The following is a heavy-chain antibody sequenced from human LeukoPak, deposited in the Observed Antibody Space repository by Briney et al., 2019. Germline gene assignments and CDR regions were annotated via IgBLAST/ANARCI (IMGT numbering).Heavy chain of an antibody. CDR1: GFTFGDYL. J-gene: IGHJ4*02. CDR2: ISGGTT. V-gene: IGHV3-49*03. Sequence: GGSLRLSCTASGFTFGDYLMSWFRQAPGKGLEWIGFISGGTTEYAASVKGRFTISRGDSTSIAYLQMNSLTTEDTAVYYCSRGSGWGSVYWGQGTLVTVSS. CDR3: SRGSGWGSVY. D-gene: IGHD6-19*01.